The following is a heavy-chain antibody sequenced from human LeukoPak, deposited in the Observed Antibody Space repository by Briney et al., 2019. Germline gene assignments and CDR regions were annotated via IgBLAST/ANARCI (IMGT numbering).Heavy chain of an antibody. D-gene: IGHD1-26*01. CDR3: ARDLTSEWELLN. CDR1: GFDFSNCG. V-gene: IGHV3-30*02. J-gene: IGHJ4*02. Sequence: GGSLRLSCVASGFDFSNCGMHWVRQAPGKGLEWVAFIRYHGSDKYYADSVRGRFTISRDNSENTLYLQMNSLRAEDTAVYYCARDLTSEWELLNWGQGALVTVSS. CDR2: IRYHGSDK.